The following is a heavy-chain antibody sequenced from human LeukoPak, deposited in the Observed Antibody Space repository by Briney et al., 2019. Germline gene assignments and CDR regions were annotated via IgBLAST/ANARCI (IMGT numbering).Heavy chain of an antibody. J-gene: IGHJ6*03. CDR2: IYTSGST. Sequence: SETLSLTCTVSGGSISSGSYYWSWIRQPAGKGLEWIGRIYTSGSTNYNPSPKSRVTISVDTSKNQFSLKLSSVTAADTAVYYCARDRAITNFGVVIGFSNYYMDVWGKGTTVTVSS. V-gene: IGHV4-61*02. D-gene: IGHD3-3*01. CDR3: ARDRAITNFGVVIGFSNYYMDV. CDR1: GGSISSGSYY.